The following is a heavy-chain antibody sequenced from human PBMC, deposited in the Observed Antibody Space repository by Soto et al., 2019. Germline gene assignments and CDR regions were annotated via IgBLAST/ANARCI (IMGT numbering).Heavy chain of an antibody. Sequence: QVQLVQSGADMKKPGASVKVSCKASGYTFTHYDINWVRQATGQGLEWMRWINPNTGNTGFAQKFQDRVTMTRNTSISTAYMELSRLRSEDTALYCWARGGWVPPFDVWGQGTPVSVSS. CDR1: GYTFTHYD. J-gene: IGHJ4*02. V-gene: IGHV1-8*01. CDR3: ARGGWVPPFDV. CDR2: INPNTGNT. D-gene: IGHD1-26*01.